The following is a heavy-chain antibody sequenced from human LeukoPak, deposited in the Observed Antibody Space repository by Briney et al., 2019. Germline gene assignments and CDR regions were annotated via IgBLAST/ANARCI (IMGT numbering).Heavy chain of an antibody. Sequence: ASVRVSCKASGNTFSGFYIHWLRQAPGQGLEWMGWINPNGGGTEYAKRFQGRLTMTRGTSIATAYMELSSLRSDDTAVFYCVTSRRGTQPIDHWGQGTLVTVSS. J-gene: IGHJ4*02. CDR3: VTSRRGTQPIDH. CDR1: GNTFSGFY. D-gene: IGHD1-1*01. CDR2: INPNGGGT. V-gene: IGHV1-2*02.